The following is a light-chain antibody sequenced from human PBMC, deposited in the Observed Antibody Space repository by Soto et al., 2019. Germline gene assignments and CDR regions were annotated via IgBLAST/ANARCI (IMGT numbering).Light chain of an antibody. CDR1: QSVGTN. CDR2: GTS. Sequence: EIVMTQSPATLSVSPGEGATLSCRASQSVGTNLAWYQQKPGQAPRLVFYGTSSRATDIPARFSGSGSGTEFTLTISSLQSEDLAVYYCQQYNNWPPITFGQGTRLDIK. CDR3: QQYNNWPPIT. J-gene: IGKJ5*01. V-gene: IGKV3-15*01.